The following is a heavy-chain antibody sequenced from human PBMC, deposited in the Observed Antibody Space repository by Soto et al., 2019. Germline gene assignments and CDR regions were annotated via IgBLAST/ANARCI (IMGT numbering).Heavy chain of an antibody. V-gene: IGHV1-2*02. CDR3: ARVRLSDYYYGMDV. Sequence: ASVKFSCKASGYTFTGYYMHWVRQAPGQGLEWMGWINPNSGGTNYAQKFQGRVTMTRDTSISTAYMELSRLRSDDTAVYYCARVRLSDYYYGMDVWGQGTTVTVSS. CDR2: INPNSGGT. D-gene: IGHD4-17*01. CDR1: GYTFTGYY. J-gene: IGHJ6*02.